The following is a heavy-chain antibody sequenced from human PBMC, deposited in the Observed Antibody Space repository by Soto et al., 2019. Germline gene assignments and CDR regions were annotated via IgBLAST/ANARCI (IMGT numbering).Heavy chain of an antibody. CDR2: IHSSGSI. D-gene: IGHD3-22*01. CDR1: GGSISSDDYY. J-gene: IGHJ1*01. Sequence: SETLSLTCTVSGGSISSDDYYWSWIRQAPGRGLEWIGYIHSSGSIYYNPSLKSRATMSIDAAGNQFSLKVSSVTVADTAVYYCARDLDGLHDDTSGPFPRPGWGQGTLVTVSS. CDR3: ARDLDGLHDDTSGPFPRPG. V-gene: IGHV4-30-4*01.